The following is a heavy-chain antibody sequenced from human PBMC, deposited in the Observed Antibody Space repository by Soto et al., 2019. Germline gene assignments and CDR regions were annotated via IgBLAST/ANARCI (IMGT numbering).Heavy chain of an antibody. CDR2: IYPGDSET. CDR3: ARIDSSGYHLVDY. Sequence: GESLKISCKGSGYSFTSYWIGWVRQMPGKGLEWMGTIYPGDSETTYSPSFQGQVTISADKSIRTAHLQWTSLKASDTAMYYCARIDSSGYHLVDYWGQGTLVTSPQ. J-gene: IGHJ4*02. CDR1: GYSFTSYW. D-gene: IGHD3-22*01. V-gene: IGHV5-51*01.